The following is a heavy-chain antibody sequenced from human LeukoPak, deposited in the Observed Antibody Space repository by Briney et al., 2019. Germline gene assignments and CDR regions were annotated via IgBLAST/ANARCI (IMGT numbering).Heavy chain of an antibody. J-gene: IGHJ5*02. V-gene: IGHV1-46*03. CDR3: AREVSMVRGVIIVNWFDP. D-gene: IGHD3-10*01. CDR1: GYTFTRYY. CDR2: INPSGGST. Sequence: ASVKVSCKASGYTFTRYYMHWVRQAPGQGLEWMGIINPSGGSTSYAQKFQGRVTMTRDTSTSTVYMELSSLRSEDTAVYYCAREVSMVRGVIIVNWFDPWGQGTLVTVSS.